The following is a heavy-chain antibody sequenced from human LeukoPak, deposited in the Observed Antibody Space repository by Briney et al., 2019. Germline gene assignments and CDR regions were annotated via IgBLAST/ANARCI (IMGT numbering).Heavy chain of an antibody. D-gene: IGHD3-22*01. CDR2: ISSSSSTI. Sequence: PGGSLRLSCAASGFTFSSYSMNWVRQAPGKGLEWVSYISSSSSTIYYADSVKGRFTISRDNAENSLYLQMNSLRAEDTAVYYCARDNYDSSGYYLSWGQGTLVTVSS. CDR3: ARDNYDSSGYYLS. V-gene: IGHV3-48*04. CDR1: GFTFSSYS. J-gene: IGHJ5*02.